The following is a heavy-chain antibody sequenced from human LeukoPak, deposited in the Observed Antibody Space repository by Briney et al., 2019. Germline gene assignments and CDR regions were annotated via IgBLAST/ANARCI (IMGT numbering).Heavy chain of an antibody. Sequence: GGSLRLSCAASGFTFSSYAMHWVRQAPGKGLEWVAVISYDGSNNYYADSVKGRFTISRDNSKNTLYLQMNSLRAEDTAVYYCARDWICDYWGQGTLVTVSS. J-gene: IGHJ4*02. CDR2: ISYDGSNN. CDR1: GFTFSSYA. CDR3: ARDWICDY. D-gene: IGHD2-2*03. V-gene: IGHV3-30-3*01.